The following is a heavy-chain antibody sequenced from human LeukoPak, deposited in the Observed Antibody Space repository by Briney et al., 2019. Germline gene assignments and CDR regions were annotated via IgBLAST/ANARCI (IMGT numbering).Heavy chain of an antibody. CDR3: ARGLWGDY. J-gene: IGHJ4*02. D-gene: IGHD5-18*01. Sequence: GASVKVSCKASGYTFTMYYIHWVRQAPGQGLEWMGIINPSGGTTTYAQKFQGRVTMTRDTSTSTAYMELRSLRSDDTAVYYCARGLWGDYWGQGTLVTVSS. V-gene: IGHV1-46*01. CDR1: GYTFTMYY. CDR2: INPSGGTT.